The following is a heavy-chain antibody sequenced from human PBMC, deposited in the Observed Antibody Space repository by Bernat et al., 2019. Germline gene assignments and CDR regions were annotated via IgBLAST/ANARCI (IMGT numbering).Heavy chain of an antibody. CDR2: TYYRSKWKN. V-gene: IGHV6-1*01. D-gene: IGHD6-19*01. CDR3: ARNSGYLDY. CDR1: GDSVSSNCAA. J-gene: IGHJ4*02. Sequence: QVQLRQSGPGLVKPSQTLSLTCAISGDSVSSNCAAWNWIRQSPSRGLEWLGRTYYRSKWKNDYAISLRGRIAINPDTSKNQFSLQLSSVTPEDTAIYYCARNSGYLDYWGQGALVTVSS.